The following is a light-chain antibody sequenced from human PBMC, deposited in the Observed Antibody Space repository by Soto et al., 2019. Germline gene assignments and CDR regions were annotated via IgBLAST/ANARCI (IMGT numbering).Light chain of an antibody. CDR3: RRYVNWPPTFT. Sequence: EIVMTQSPATLSVSPGERVTLSCRASQSVSSNLAWYQQKPGQAPRLLIYAASTTATGIPDRLSGSGSGTELTLGIMSLQSEDFAVYFCRRYVNWPPTFTFGQGTKLEIK. V-gene: IGKV3-15*01. CDR2: AAS. CDR1: QSVSSN. J-gene: IGKJ2*01.